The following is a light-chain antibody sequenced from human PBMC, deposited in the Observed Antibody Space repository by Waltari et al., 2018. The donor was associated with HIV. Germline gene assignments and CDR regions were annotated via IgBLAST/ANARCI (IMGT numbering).Light chain of an antibody. V-gene: IGKV4-1*01. Sequence: DIQMTQSPSSLSASVGDRVTITCRASQNVWRYLNWYQQKPGQPPRLLFYWAFTRESGVPDRFSGSGSGTDFTLTISSLQPEDVAVYYCQQYYSSPLTFGGGTKVEIK. CDR1: QNVWRY. CDR2: WAF. J-gene: IGKJ4*01. CDR3: QQYYSSPLT.